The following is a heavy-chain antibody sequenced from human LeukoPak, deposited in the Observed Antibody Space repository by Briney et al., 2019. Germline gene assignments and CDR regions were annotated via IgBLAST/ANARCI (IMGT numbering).Heavy chain of an antibody. CDR2: IRYDGRNK. Sequence: GGSLRLSCAASGFTFSSHGMHWVRQAPGKGLDWVAFIRYDGRNKYYADSVKGRFTVSRDNSENTVYLQMNSLRAEDTAVYYCAKGSVTRGDAFDIWGQGTMVTVSS. D-gene: IGHD4-17*01. CDR3: AKGSVTRGDAFDI. CDR1: GFTFSSHG. V-gene: IGHV3-30*02. J-gene: IGHJ3*02.